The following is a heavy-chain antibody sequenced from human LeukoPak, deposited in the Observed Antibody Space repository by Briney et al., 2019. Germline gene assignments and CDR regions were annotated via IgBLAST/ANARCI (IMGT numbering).Heavy chain of an antibody. CDR3: AKDPPYFQH. J-gene: IGHJ1*01. V-gene: IGHV3-30*04. CDR2: ISYDGSNK. CDR1: GFTFSSYA. Sequence: GGSLRLSCAASGFTFSSYAMHWVRQAPGKGLEWVAVISYDGSNKYYADSVKGRFTISRDNSKNTLYLQMNSLRAEDTAVYYCAKDPPYFQHWGQGTLVTVSS.